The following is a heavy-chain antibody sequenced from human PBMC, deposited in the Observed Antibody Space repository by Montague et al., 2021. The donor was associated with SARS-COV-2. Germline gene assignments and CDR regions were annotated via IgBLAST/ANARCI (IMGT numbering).Heavy chain of an antibody. CDR1: GGSISSSSYY. V-gene: IGHV4-39*01. D-gene: IGHD2-2*01. CDR2: VHYSGST. J-gene: IGHJ5*02. Sequence: SETLSLTCSVSGGSISSSSYYWGWIRQPPGKGLEWIGSVHYSGSTYYNPSLKSRVTISVDTSKKHLSLKLSSVTAADTAVYFCAAQSSGGYCSSSSCYVWFDPWGQGTLVTVSS. CDR3: AAQSSGGYCSSSSCYVWFDP.